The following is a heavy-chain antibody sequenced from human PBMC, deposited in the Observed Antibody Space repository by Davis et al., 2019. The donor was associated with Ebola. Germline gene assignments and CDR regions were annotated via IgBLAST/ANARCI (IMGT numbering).Heavy chain of an antibody. CDR2: INHSGST. CDR1: GGSFSGYY. D-gene: IGHD1-26*01. J-gene: IGHJ4*02. Sequence: PSETLSLTCAVYGGSFSGYYWSWIRQPPGKGLEWIGEINHSGSTNYNPSLKSRVTISVDTSKNQFSLKLSSVTAADTAVYYCASRPTRGMGASFDYWGQGTLVTVSS. V-gene: IGHV4-34*01. CDR3: ASRPTRGMGASFDY.